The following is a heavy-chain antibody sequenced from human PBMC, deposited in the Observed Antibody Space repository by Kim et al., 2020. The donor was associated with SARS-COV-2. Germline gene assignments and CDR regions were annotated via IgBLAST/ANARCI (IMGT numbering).Heavy chain of an antibody. Sequence: SETLSLTCTVSRGSISTSSYYWGWIRQPPGKGLEWIGNIYYSGNTYYNSSLKSRVTIFLDTSKNQFTLKLSSVTAADTAVYYCARALDYYDRSAYYDWGQGTLVTVSS. CDR2: IYYSGNT. CDR1: RGSISTSSYY. V-gene: IGHV4-39*01. D-gene: IGHD3-22*01. J-gene: IGHJ4*02. CDR3: ARALDYYDRSAYYD.